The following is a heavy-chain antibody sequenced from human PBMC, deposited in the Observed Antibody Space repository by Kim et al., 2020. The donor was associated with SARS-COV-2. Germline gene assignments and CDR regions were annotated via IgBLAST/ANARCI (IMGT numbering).Heavy chain of an antibody. J-gene: IGHJ4*02. CDR1: GGSISSSSYY. CDR2: IYYSGST. D-gene: IGHD2-15*01. V-gene: IGHV4-39*01. Sequence: SETLSLTCTVSGGSISSSSYYWGWIRQPPGKGLEWIGSIYYSGSTYYNPSLKSRVTISVDTSKNQFSLKLSSVTAADTAVYYCARQAGFVVVVPATEEFDYWGQGTLVTVSS. CDR3: ARQAGFVVVVPATEEFDY.